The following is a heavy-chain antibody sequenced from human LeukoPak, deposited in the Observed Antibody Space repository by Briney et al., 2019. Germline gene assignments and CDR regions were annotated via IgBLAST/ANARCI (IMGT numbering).Heavy chain of an antibody. CDR2: IKHDGGET. J-gene: IGHJ4*02. D-gene: IGHD5-24*01. CDR3: ARTIEMATISYFDY. V-gene: IGHV3-7*01. CDR1: GFTFSSYW. Sequence: GGSLRLSCAVSGFTFSSYWMSWVRQAPGKGLEWVASIKHDGGETYYVDSVKGRFTISRDNAKNSLYLQMNSLRAGDTAVYYCARTIEMATISYFDYWGQGTLVTVSS.